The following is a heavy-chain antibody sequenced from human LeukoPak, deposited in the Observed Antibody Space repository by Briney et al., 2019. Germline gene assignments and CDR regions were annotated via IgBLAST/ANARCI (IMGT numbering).Heavy chain of an antibody. CDR3: ATYRGDLKALDS. Sequence: GGSLRLSCAASGFTFSNYAMSWVRQAPGKGLEWVSTLSGTGGSTYYADSVKGRFTISRDKSKNTLYLQMDSLRAEDTAVYYCATYRGDLKALDSWGQGTLVTVSS. D-gene: IGHD4-17*01. CDR2: LSGTGGST. J-gene: IGHJ4*02. V-gene: IGHV3-23*01. CDR1: GFTFSNYA.